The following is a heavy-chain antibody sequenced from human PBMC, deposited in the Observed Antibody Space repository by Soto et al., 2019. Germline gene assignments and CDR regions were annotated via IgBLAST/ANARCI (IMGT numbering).Heavy chain of an antibody. Sequence: QVQLVQSGAEVKKPGSSVKVSCKASGGTFSSYAISWVRQAPGQGLEWMGGIITIFGTANYAQNFQGRVTISATESTSTYYRERSSLRSEDTAVYYWARDSAYGSWSYYTNWFDPWGQGTLVTVS. J-gene: IGHJ5*02. V-gene: IGHV1-69*01. D-gene: IGHD3-10*01. CDR1: GGTFSSYA. CDR2: IITIFGTA. CDR3: ARDSAYGSWSYYTNWFDP.